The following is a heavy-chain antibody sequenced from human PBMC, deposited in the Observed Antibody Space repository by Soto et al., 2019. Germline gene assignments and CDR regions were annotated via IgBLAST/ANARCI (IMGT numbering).Heavy chain of an antibody. CDR1: GCSISSYY. J-gene: IGHJ5*02. CDR3: ARHTLWYCSSTRCTELSFDT. D-gene: IGHD2-2*01. V-gene: IGHV4-59*08. Sequence: LSLTCTVSGCSISSYYWSWIPQPPGKGREWIGYIYYSGSTKSHTYLKRRVTISVDPSTNQFSMKLRSVTEADTAVYYCARHTLWYCSSTRCTELSFDTWGQGTLVTVSS. CDR2: IYYSGST.